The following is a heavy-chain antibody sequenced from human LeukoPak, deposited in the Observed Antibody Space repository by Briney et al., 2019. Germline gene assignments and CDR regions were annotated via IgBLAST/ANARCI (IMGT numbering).Heavy chain of an antibody. Sequence: SETLSLTCAVYGGSFSGYYWSWIRQPPGKGLEWIGEINHSGSTNYNPSLESRVTISVDTSKNQFSLKLSSVTAADTAVYYCARGGHYDSSGYSNPLDFDYWGQGTLVTVSS. CDR1: GGSFSGYY. J-gene: IGHJ4*02. CDR2: INHSGST. V-gene: IGHV4-34*01. CDR3: ARGGHYDSSGYSNPLDFDY. D-gene: IGHD3-22*01.